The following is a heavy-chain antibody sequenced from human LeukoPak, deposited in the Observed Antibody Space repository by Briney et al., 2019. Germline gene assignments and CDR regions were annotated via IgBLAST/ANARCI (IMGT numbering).Heavy chain of an antibody. CDR2: IYYSGNT. J-gene: IGHJ3*02. V-gene: IGHV4-59*01. D-gene: IGHD3-22*01. CDR3: ARDLIYYDSSGYHNDAFDI. Sequence: SETLSLTCTVSGGSISNYYWSWIRQPPGKGLEWIGYIYYSGNTNYNPSLKSRVTISVDTSKNQFSLKLSSVTAADTAVYYCARDLIYYDSSGYHNDAFDIWGQGTMVTVSS. CDR1: GGSISNYY.